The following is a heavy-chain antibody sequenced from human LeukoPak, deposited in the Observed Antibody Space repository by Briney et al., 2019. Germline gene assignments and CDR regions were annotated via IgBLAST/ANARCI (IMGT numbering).Heavy chain of an antibody. V-gene: IGHV3-48*03. CDR1: GFTFNIYE. J-gene: IGHJ4*02. CDR3: AGSRYPEPQDLDY. D-gene: IGHD1-14*01. CDR2: ISADRNVI. Sequence: PGGSLRLSCAASGFTFNIYEMNWVRQAPGKGLEGISYISADRNVIYYADSVKGRFIISRDNAKNSLYLQMNSLRAEDTAVYYCAGSRYPEPQDLDYWGQGTLVSVSS.